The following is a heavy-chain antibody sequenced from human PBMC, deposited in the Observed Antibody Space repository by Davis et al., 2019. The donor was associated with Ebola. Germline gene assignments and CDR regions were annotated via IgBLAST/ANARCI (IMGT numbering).Heavy chain of an antibody. V-gene: IGHV3-33*01. CDR3: AREGDYGDYGSWFDP. CDR2: IWYAGRNE. J-gene: IGHJ5*02. CDR1: GFTFSTYA. D-gene: IGHD4-17*01. Sequence: GESLKISCAASGFTFSTYAMHWVRQAPGKGLEWVAVIWYAGRNEYYADSVKGRFTISRDNAKNTVYLQMNSLRAEDTGVYYCAREGDYGDYGSWFDPWGQGTLVTVSS.